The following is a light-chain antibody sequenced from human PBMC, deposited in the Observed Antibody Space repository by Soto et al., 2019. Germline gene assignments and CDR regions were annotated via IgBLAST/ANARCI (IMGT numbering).Light chain of an antibody. CDR3: LQYNTYPWT. Sequence: DLQMTQSPSSLSASVGDRVTITCRASQDIRSGLGWFQQKPGQAPKRLIHTASSLQGGVPSRFSGSGSGTEFSLTISSLQPEDFASYYCLQYNTYPWTFGQGTKVEIK. V-gene: IGKV1-17*01. J-gene: IGKJ1*01. CDR2: TAS. CDR1: QDIRSG.